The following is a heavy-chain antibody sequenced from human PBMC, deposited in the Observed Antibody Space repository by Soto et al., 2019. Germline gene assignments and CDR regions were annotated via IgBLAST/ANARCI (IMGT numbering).Heavy chain of an antibody. CDR2: ISYDGSNK. CDR3: ASPPWRQQFVIGARYYFDY. CDR1: GFTFSSYA. V-gene: IGHV3-30-3*01. D-gene: IGHD6-13*01. Sequence: QVQLVESGGGVVQPGRSLRLSCSGAGFTFSSYAMHWVRQAPGKGLEWVAVISYDGSNKYYADSVKGRCTISRDNSKNTLYLQMNSLRAEDTAVYYCASPPWRQQFVIGARYYFDYWGQGTLVTVSS. J-gene: IGHJ4*02.